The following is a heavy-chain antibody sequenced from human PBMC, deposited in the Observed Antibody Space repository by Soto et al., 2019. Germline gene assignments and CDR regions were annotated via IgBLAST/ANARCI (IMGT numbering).Heavy chain of an antibody. D-gene: IGHD3-10*01. V-gene: IGHV4-31*03. J-gene: IGHJ4*02. CDR3: ATYGSGSYKPTTVDY. CDR2: IYYSGST. CDR1: GGSISSGDYY. Sequence: QVQLQESGPGLVKPSQTLSLTCTVSGGSISSGDYYWSWIRQHPGKGLEWIGYIYYSGSTYYNPSLKSRVTISVDTSKDQFSLKLSSVTAADTAVYYCATYGSGSYKPTTVDYWGQGTLVTVSS.